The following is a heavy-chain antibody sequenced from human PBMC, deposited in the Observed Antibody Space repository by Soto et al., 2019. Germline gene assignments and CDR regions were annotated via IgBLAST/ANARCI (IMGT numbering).Heavy chain of an antibody. CDR1: GYTFTIYA. D-gene: IGHD4-17*01. Sequence: SCTASGYTFTIYAISWLLRAPGQGIEWMGWISAYNGNTNYAQKLQGRVTMTTDTSTSTAYMELRSLRSDDTSGDYWERTKTTIFETTEKYYYGVAVGG. CDR2: ISAYNGNT. V-gene: IGHV1-18*01. CDR3: ERTKTTIFETTEKYYYGVAV. J-gene: IGHJ6*02.